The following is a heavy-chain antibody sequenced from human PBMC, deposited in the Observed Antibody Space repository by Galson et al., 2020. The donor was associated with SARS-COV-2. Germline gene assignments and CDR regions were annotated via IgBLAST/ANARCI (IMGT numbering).Heavy chain of an antibody. CDR3: ARDYGDNWFDP. CDR2: IYSGGST. V-gene: IGHV3-53*01. Sequence: GESLKIYCAASGFTVSSNYMSWVRQAPGKGLEWVSVIYSGGSTYYADSVKGRCTISRDNSKNTLYLQMNSLRAEDTAVYYCARDYGDNWFDPCGQGTLVTVSS. J-gene: IGHJ5*02. CDR1: GFTVSSNY. D-gene: IGHD4-17*01.